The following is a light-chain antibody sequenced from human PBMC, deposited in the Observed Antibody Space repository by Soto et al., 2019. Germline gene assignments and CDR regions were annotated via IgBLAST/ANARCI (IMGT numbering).Light chain of an antibody. Sequence: EIVLTQSPGTLSLSPGERATLSCRASQSVSSSYLAWYQQKPGQAPRLLIYGASSRATGIPDRFSGSGSGTDFTLTISRLEPEDFAVYYCPQYVSTLWTFGQGTKLDIK. V-gene: IGKV3-20*01. J-gene: IGKJ1*01. CDR2: GAS. CDR3: PQYVSTLWT. CDR1: QSVSSSY.